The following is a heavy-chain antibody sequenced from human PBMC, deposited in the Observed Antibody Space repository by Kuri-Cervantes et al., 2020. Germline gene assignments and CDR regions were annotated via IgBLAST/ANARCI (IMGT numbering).Heavy chain of an antibody. CDR2: ISNDGSYK. CDR3: ARDDVGWFDP. CDR1: GFTFSSYG. Sequence: GESLKISCAASGFTFSSYGMHWVRQAPGKGLEWVAVISNDGSYKSYADTVKGRFTISRDNAKNSLYLQMNSLRAEDTAVYYCARDDVGWFDPWGQGTLVTVSS. V-gene: IGHV3-30*03. J-gene: IGHJ5*02.